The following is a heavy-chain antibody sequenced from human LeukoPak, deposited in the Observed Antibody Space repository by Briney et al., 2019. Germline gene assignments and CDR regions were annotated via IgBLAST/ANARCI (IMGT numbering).Heavy chain of an antibody. J-gene: IGHJ6*03. CDR2: INTNTGNP. Sequence: ASVKVSCKASGYAFTSYAMNWVRQAPGQGLEWMGWINTNTGNPTYAQGFTGRFVFSLDTSVSTAYLQISSLKAEDTAVYYCARDQRYCSSTSCYGQYYYYYMDVWGKGTTVTVSS. CDR1: GYAFTSYA. CDR3: ARDQRYCSSTSCYGQYYYYYMDV. D-gene: IGHD2-2*01. V-gene: IGHV7-4-1*02.